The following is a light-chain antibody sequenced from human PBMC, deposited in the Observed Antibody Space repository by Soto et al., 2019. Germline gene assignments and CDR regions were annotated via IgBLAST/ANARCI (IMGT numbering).Light chain of an antibody. J-gene: IGKJ1*01. Sequence: EIVLTQSPGTLSLFPGERATFSCRASQSVASNYLAWYQQKFGQAPRLLIYGTSNRAAGIPDRFSGSGSGTDFTLTIGRLEPEDSAVYFCQQYRTSPRTFGQGTKVEI. V-gene: IGKV3-20*01. CDR1: QSVASNY. CDR2: GTS. CDR3: QQYRTSPRT.